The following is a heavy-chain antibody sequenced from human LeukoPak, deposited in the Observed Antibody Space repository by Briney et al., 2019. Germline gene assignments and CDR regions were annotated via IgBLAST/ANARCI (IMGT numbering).Heavy chain of an antibody. J-gene: IGHJ4*02. V-gene: IGHV4-59*08. CDR1: GASITSYH. CDR2: MFYSGNT. CDR3: ARQGSSSSKVLNDY. D-gene: IGHD6-6*01. Sequence: KPSETLSLTCTVSGASITSYHWSWIRQPAGKGLEWIGRMFYSGNTDYNPSLKSRVTISVDTSKNQFSLKLSSVTAADTAVYYCARQGSSSSKVLNDYWGQGTLVTVSS.